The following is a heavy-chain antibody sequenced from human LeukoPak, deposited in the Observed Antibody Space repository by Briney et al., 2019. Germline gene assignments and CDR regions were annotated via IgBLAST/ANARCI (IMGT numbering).Heavy chain of an antibody. D-gene: IGHD3-10*01. CDR2: INHSGST. CDR1: GGSFSGYY. V-gene: IGHV4-34*01. Sequence: SETLSLTCAVYGGSFSGYYWSWIRQPPGKGLEWIGEINHSGSTNYNPSLKSRVTISVDTSKNQFSLKLSSVTAADTAVYYCARMRVRGVFLYFFDYWGQGTLVTVSS. J-gene: IGHJ4*02. CDR3: ARMRVRGVFLYFFDY.